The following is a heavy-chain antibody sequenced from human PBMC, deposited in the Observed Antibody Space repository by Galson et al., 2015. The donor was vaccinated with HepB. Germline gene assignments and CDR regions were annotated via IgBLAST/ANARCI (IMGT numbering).Heavy chain of an antibody. CDR1: GFTFSSYS. Sequence: SLRLSCAASGFTFSSYSMNWVRQAPGKGLEWVSSISSSSTYIYSADSVKGRFTISRDTSRSTLYLQMNSLRAEDTAIYYCAKRTEQRGGFDFWGQGTLVTVSS. CDR2: ISSSSTYI. CDR3: AKRTEQRGGFDF. V-gene: IGHV3-21*04. D-gene: IGHD6-25*01. J-gene: IGHJ4*02.